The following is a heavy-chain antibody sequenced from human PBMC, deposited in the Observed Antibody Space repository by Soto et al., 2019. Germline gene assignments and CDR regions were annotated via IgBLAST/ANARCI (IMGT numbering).Heavy chain of an antibody. CDR3: ARGINYYDSGDDAFDI. V-gene: IGHV1-8*01. Sequence: QVQLVQSGAEVKKPGASVKASCKASGYTFTSYDINWVRQATGQGLERMGWMNPNSGNTGYAQKFQGRVTMTRNTPISTAYMELSSLRSEDTAVYYCARGINYYDSGDDAFDIWGQGTMVTVSS. CDR1: GYTFTSYD. CDR2: MNPNSGNT. D-gene: IGHD3-10*01. J-gene: IGHJ3*02.